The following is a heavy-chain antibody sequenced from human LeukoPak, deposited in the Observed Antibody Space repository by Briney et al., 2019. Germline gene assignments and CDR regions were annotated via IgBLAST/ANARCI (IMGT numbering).Heavy chain of an antibody. CDR1: GFTFSSYA. Sequence: GGSLRLSCAASGFTFSSYAMHWVRQAPGKGLEWLAVISYDGSNKYYADSVKGRFTISRDNSKNTLYLQMNSLRAEDTAVYYCARVDGYYYYYMDVWGKGTTVTVSS. CDR3: ARVDGYYYYYMDV. V-gene: IGHV3-30*14. J-gene: IGHJ6*03. CDR2: ISYDGSNK. D-gene: IGHD5-24*01.